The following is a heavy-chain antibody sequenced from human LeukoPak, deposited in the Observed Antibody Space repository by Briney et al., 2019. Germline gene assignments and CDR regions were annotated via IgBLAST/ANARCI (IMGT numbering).Heavy chain of an antibody. J-gene: IGHJ4*02. V-gene: IGHV3-30-3*01. D-gene: IGHD3-22*01. CDR1: GFTFSSYT. Sequence: GGSLRLSCAASGFTFSSYTMHWVRQAPGKGLDWMTIISYDGSSEYYAAPVKGRFTVSRDNSRNTVFLQMNSLRDEDTAVYYCARGITHGSSGYLRPFDYWGRGTLVTVSS. CDR2: ISYDGSSE. CDR3: ARGITHGSSGYLRPFDY.